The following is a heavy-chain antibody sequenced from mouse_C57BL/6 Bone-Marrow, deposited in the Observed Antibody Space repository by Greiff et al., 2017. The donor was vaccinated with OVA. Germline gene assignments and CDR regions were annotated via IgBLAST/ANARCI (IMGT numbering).Heavy chain of an antibody. Sequence: QVQLQQSGAELARPGASVKLSCKASGYTFTSYGISWVKQRTGQGLEWIGEIYPRSGNTYYNEKFKGKATLTADKSSSTAYMELRSLTSEDSAVYFCARCYDYPYYFDYWGQGTTLTVSS. V-gene: IGHV1-81*01. CDR3: ARCYDYPYYFDY. J-gene: IGHJ2*01. CDR1: GYTFTSYG. CDR2: IYPRSGNT. D-gene: IGHD2-4*01.